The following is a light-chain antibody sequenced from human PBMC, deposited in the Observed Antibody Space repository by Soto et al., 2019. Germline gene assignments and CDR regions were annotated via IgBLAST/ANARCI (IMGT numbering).Light chain of an antibody. CDR2: EAS. V-gene: IGKV1-9*01. CDR1: RGINSY. CDR3: QQFNTYPPRA. J-gene: IGKJ1*01. Sequence: DIQLTQSPSFLSASVGDRVTITCRASRGINSYLAWYQQKPGKAPKLLIYEASTLQSGVPSRFSGSGSGTEFSLTISSLQPEDLATYYCQQFNTYPPRAFGQGTKVDIK.